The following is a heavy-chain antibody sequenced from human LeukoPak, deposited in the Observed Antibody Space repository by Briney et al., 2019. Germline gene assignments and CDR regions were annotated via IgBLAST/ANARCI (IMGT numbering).Heavy chain of an antibody. Sequence: GGSLRLPCAASGFTFSSYWMSWVRQAPGKGLEWVANIKQDGSEKYYVDSVKGRFTISRDNAKNSLYLQMNSLRAEDTAVYYCATDIVVVPGLTDWYFDLWGRGTLVTVSS. V-gene: IGHV3-7*03. J-gene: IGHJ2*01. CDR2: IKQDGSEK. D-gene: IGHD2-2*01. CDR3: ATDIVVVPGLTDWYFDL. CDR1: GFTFSSYW.